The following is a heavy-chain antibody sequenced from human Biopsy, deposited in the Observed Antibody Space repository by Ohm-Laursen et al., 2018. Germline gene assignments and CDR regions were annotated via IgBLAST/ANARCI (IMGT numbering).Heavy chain of an antibody. Sequence: SSVKVSCKAPGGTFTNYGVNWVRQAPGHGLEWMGGNIPILGTGNYAQKFQVRVTIAADTSMSTATMEQRSLRSDDTAVYYCATKWTGYFHHWGQGTLVTVSS. CDR3: ATKWTGYFHH. CDR2: NIPILGTG. CDR1: GGTFTNYG. D-gene: IGHD2-8*01. V-gene: IGHV1-69*06. J-gene: IGHJ1*01.